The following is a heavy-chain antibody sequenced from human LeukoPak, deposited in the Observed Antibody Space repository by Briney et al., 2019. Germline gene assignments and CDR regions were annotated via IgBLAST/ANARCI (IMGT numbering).Heavy chain of an antibody. CDR2: ISINVHTT. J-gene: IGHJ4*02. D-gene: IGHD1-1*01. CDR1: GFTFTSYV. Sequence: GGSLRLSCSASGFTFTSYVMHWVRQAPGKGLQYVSGISINVHTTYYAGSVKGRFTISRDSSKNTVYLQMNSLTAEDTAVYYCVREGLERRTNFEYWGQGTLVRVSS. CDR3: VREGLERRTNFEY. V-gene: IGHV3-64D*06.